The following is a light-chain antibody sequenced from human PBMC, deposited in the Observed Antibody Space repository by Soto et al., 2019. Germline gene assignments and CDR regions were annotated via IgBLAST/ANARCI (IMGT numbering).Light chain of an antibody. CDR1: QSISSW. V-gene: IGKV1-5*01. CDR2: DAS. J-gene: IGKJ1*01. CDR3: QQYNSYSWT. Sequence: DLQMTQSPSTLSASVGDRVTITCRASQSISSWLAWYQQKPGKPPKLLIYDASSLESGVPSRFSGSGSGTEFTLTISSLQPDDFATYYCQQYNSYSWTFGQGTKVDSK.